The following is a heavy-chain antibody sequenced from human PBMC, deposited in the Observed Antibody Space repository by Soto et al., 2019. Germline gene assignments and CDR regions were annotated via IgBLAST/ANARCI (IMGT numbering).Heavy chain of an antibody. CDR1: GFTFSSYS. D-gene: IGHD2-21*01. CDR3: ARDRIPSLYHYYGMEV. V-gene: IGHV3-48*02. J-gene: IGHJ6*02. Sequence: GGSFRLSCAASGFTFSSYSMNWVRQAPGKVLDLVSYISSSSSTIYYADSVKGRCTISRDNAKNSLYLQMDSLRDEDTAVYYCARDRIPSLYHYYGMEVWGQWTTDTVSS. CDR2: ISSSSSTI.